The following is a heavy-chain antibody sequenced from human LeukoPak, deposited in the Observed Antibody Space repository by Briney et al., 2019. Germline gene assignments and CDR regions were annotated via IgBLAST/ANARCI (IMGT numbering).Heavy chain of an antibody. CDR2: ISYGGSTQ. CDR1: GFTFSSYG. Sequence: PGGSLRLSCAASGFTFSSYGMHWVRQAPGKGLEWVAVISYGGSTQYYADSVKGRFTISRDNSNNMLSLQMNSLKAEDTAVYYCAKGRMMATIMISFDYWGRGTLVTVSS. J-gene: IGHJ4*02. CDR3: AKGRMMATIMISFDY. V-gene: IGHV3-30*18. D-gene: IGHD5-24*01.